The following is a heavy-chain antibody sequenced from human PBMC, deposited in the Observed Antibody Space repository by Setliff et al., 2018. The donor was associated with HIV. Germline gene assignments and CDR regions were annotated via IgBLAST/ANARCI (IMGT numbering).Heavy chain of an antibody. Sequence: ASVKVSCKASGYTFTTFGLSWVRQAPGQGLEWKGLINTETGTPMYAQGFTGRFVFSLDTSISTAYLQIDSLNAEDTAVYYCARYGSDWFFDLWGRGTLVTVSS. CDR2: INTETGTP. V-gene: IGHV7-4-1*01. CDR1: GYTFTTFG. D-gene: IGHD4-17*01. J-gene: IGHJ2*01. CDR3: ARYGSDWFFDL.